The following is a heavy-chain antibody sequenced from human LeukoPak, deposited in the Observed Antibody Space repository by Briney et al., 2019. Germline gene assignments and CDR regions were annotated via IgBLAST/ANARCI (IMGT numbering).Heavy chain of an antibody. V-gene: IGHV3-53*01. CDR1: GFTVSGNY. CDR3: AKEGMATPYYYYGMDV. J-gene: IGHJ6*02. D-gene: IGHD5-24*01. CDR2: IYTSGST. Sequence: PGGSLRLSCAASGFTVSGNYMSWVRQAPGKGLEWVSVIYTSGSTYYADSVKGRFTLSRDNSKNMLYLQMNSLRAEDTAVYYCAKEGMATPYYYYGMDVWGQGTTVTVSS.